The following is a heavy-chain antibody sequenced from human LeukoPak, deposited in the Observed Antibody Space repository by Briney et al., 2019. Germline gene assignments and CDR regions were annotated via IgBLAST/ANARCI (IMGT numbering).Heavy chain of an antibody. D-gene: IGHD5-12*01. Sequence: PSETLSLTCTVSGGSISSYYWSWIRQPPGKGLEWIGYIYYSGSTNYNPSLKSRVTISVDTSKNQFSLKLSSVTAADTAVYYCARGTWITIGGYYYYMDVWGKGTTVTVSS. V-gene: IGHV4-59*01. CDR3: ARGTWITIGGYYYYMDV. CDR1: GGSISSYY. CDR2: IYYSGST. J-gene: IGHJ6*03.